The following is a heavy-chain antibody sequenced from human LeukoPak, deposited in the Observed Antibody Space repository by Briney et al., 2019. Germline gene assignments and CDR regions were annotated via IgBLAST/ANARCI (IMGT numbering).Heavy chain of an antibody. CDR2: ISYDGSNK. D-gene: IGHD2-15*01. V-gene: IGHV3-30-3*01. CDR3: ASGPHVVVVAATDY. CDR1: GFTFSSYA. J-gene: IGHJ4*02. Sequence: GGSLRLSCAASGFTFSSYAMHWVRQAPGKGLEWVAVISYDGSNKYYADSVKGRFTISRDNSKNTLYLQMNSLRAEDTAVYYCASGPHVVVVAATDYWGQGTLVTVSS.